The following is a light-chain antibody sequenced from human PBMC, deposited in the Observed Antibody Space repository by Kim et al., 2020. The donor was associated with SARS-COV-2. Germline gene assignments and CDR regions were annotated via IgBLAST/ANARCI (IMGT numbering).Light chain of an antibody. CDR1: RSNIGNNP. CDR3: ATWDSSLGVGV. Sequence: QSVLTQPPSVSAAPGQKVTIPCSGSRSNIGNNPVSWYQQFPGTAPKLITYDNDKRPSGIPDRFSSSKSGTSATLGITGLRTGDEADYYCATWDSSLGVGVFGGGTKVTVL. CDR2: DND. J-gene: IGLJ3*02. V-gene: IGLV1-51*01.